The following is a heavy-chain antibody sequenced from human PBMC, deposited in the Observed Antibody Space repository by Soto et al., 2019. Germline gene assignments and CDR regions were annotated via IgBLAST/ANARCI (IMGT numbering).Heavy chain of an antibody. CDR2: IYSGGST. CDR1: GFTVSSNY. Sequence: PGGSLRLSCAASGFTVSSNYMSWVRQAPGKGLEWVSVIYSGGSTYYADSVKGRFTISRDNSKNTLYLQMNSLRAEDTAVYYCARIVVVTWHFDYWGQGTLVTVSS. D-gene: IGHD3-22*01. CDR3: ARIVVVTWHFDY. V-gene: IGHV3-66*01. J-gene: IGHJ4*02.